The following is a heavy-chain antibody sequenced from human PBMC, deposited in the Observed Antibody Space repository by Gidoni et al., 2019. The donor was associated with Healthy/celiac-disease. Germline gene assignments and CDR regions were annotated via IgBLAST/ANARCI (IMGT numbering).Heavy chain of an antibody. Sequence: QLQLQESGPGLVKPSETLSLTCTVSGGSISSSSYYWGWIRQPPGKGLEWIGSIYYSGSTYYNPSLKSRVTISVDTSKNQFSLKLSSVTAADTAVYYCARGDWIAAAGSVNNWFDPWGQGTLVTVSS. V-gene: IGHV4-39*01. D-gene: IGHD6-13*01. J-gene: IGHJ5*02. CDR3: ARGDWIAAAGSVNNWFDP. CDR1: GGSISSSSYY. CDR2: IYYSGST.